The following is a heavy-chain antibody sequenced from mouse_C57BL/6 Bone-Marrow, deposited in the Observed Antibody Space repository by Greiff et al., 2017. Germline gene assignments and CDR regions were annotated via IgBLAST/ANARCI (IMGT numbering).Heavy chain of an antibody. CDR1: GYTFTSYW. V-gene: IGHV1-53*01. Sequence: VQLQQPGPDLVKPGASVKLSCKASGYTFTSYWLHWVTPRPGQGLEWLGYINPSNGGTNYTQKLKSKATLTVDKASSTAYMHLSSLTSEDSAIYDCARWRLYGNCPYWGQGTLVTVSA. CDR3: ARWRLYGNCPY. D-gene: IGHD2-1*01. J-gene: IGHJ3*01. CDR2: INPSNGGT.